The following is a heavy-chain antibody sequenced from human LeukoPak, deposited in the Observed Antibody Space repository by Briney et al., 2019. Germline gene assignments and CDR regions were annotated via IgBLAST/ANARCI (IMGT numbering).Heavy chain of an antibody. D-gene: IGHD3-3*01. V-gene: IGHV1-46*01. Sequence: ASVKVSCKASGYTFTNYGLNWVRQAPGQGLEWMGIINPIGGSTVYAQKFQGRVTMTRDTSTSTVYMELTSLRSEDTAVYYCARVDDFWSGDFDIWGQGTMVTVSS. CDR3: ARVDDFWSGDFDI. J-gene: IGHJ3*02. CDR2: INPIGGST. CDR1: GYTFTNYG.